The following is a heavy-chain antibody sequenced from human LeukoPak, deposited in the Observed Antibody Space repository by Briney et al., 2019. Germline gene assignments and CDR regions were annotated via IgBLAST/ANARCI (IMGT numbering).Heavy chain of an antibody. J-gene: IGHJ6*02. CDR1: GGSISSSSYY. V-gene: IGHV4-39*07. CDR2: IYYSGST. Sequence: SETLSLTCTVSGGSISSSSYYWGWIRQPPGKGLEWIGSIYYSGSTYYNPSLKSRLTISLDTSRHQFSLNLRSVTAADTAIYYCAGRKMATIWDDPNYGVDVWGQGTTVTVSS. CDR3: AGRKMATIWDDPNYGVDV. D-gene: IGHD5-24*01.